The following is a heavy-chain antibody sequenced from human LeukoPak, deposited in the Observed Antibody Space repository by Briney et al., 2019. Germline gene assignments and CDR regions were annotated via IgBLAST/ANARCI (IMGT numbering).Heavy chain of an antibody. V-gene: IGHV1-69*04. D-gene: IGHD3-22*01. CDR1: GGTFSSYA. J-gene: IGHJ4*02. Sequence: SVKVSCKASGGTFSSYAISWVRQAPGQGLEWMGRIIPILGIANYAQKFQGRVTITADKSTSTAYMELSSLRSEDTAVYYCARAPNDSSGYYVAFFDHWGQGTLVTVSS. CDR2: IIPILGIA. CDR3: ARAPNDSSGYYVAFFDH.